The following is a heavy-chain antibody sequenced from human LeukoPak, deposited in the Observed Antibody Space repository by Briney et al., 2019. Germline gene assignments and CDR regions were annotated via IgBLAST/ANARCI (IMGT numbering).Heavy chain of an antibody. J-gene: IGHJ4*02. V-gene: IGHV3-48*01. CDR3: AKGSYYDSSGYYY. Sequence: PGGSLRLSCVASGFIFSSYSMNWFRQAPGKGLEWVSYISGPSQSIYYADSVKGRFTISRDNAKNTLYLQMNSLRAEDTAVYYCAKGSYYDSSGYYYWGQGTLVTVSS. CDR2: ISGPSQSI. CDR1: GFIFSSYS. D-gene: IGHD3-22*01.